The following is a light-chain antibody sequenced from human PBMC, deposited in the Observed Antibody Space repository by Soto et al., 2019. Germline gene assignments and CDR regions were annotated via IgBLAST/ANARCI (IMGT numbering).Light chain of an antibody. Sequence: EIVMTQSPDTLSVSPGERATPSCRASQSVSSNLAWYQQKPGQAPRLLIFGASTRATGIPARFSGSGFGTEFTLTISSLQSEDFAVYHCQQYNNWPYTFGQGTTLEIK. CDR1: QSVSSN. V-gene: IGKV3-15*01. J-gene: IGKJ2*01. CDR3: QQYNNWPYT. CDR2: GAS.